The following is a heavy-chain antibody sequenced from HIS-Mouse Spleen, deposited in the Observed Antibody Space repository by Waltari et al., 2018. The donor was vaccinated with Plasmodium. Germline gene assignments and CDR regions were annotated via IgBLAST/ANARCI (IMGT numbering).Heavy chain of an antibody. V-gene: IGHV3-74*01. CDR1: GFTFSSYW. CDR2: INSDGSST. D-gene: IGHD3-3*01. J-gene: IGHJ4*02. Sequence: EVQLVESGGGLVQPGGSLRLPGAASGFTFSSYWLHWVRQAPRKGLVWVSRINSDGSSTSYADSVKGRFTISRDNAKNTLYLQMNSLRAEDTAVYYCARVGDFWSGYCNDYWGQGTLVTVSS. CDR3: ARVGDFWSGYCNDY.